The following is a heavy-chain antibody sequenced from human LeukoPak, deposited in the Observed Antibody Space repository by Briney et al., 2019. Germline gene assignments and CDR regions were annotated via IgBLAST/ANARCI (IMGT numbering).Heavy chain of an antibody. J-gene: IGHJ6*03. D-gene: IGHD1-26*01. V-gene: IGHV3-21*01. Sequence: GGSLRLSCAASGFTFSSYSMNWVRQAPGKGLEWVSSISSSSYIYYADSVKGRFTISRDNAKNSLCLQMNSLRAEDTAVYYCARDPYSGNYGNYYYYYMDVWGKGTTVTISS. CDR3: ARDPYSGNYGNYYYYYMDV. CDR2: ISSSSYI. CDR1: GFTFSSYS.